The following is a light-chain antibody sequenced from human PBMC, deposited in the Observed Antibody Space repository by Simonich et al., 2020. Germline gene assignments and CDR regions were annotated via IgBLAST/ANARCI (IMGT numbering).Light chain of an antibody. CDR1: SSDVGGYNY. CDR3: SSYTSSSTLVV. J-gene: IGLJ2*01. V-gene: IGLV2-14*01. CDR2: DVI. Sequence: QSALTQPASVSGSPGQSITISCTGTSSDVGGYNYVSWYQQHPGKAPKLMIYDVISPPSGVSTRFSGSKSCNTASLTISGLQAEDEADYYCSSYTSSSTLVVFGGGTKLTVL.